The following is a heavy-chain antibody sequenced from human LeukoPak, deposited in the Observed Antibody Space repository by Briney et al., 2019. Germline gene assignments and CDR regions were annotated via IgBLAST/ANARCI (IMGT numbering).Heavy chain of an antibody. CDR1: GFTFSSYS. CDR2: ISSSSSYI. V-gene: IGHV3-21*01. CDR3: ARDDPWLVDFDY. Sequence: GGSLRLSCAASGFTFSSYSMNWVRQAPGKGLEWVSSISSSSSYIYYADSVKGRFTISRDNAKNSLYLQMNSLRAEDTAVYYCARDDPWLVDFDYWGQGTLVTVSS. J-gene: IGHJ4*02. D-gene: IGHD6-19*01.